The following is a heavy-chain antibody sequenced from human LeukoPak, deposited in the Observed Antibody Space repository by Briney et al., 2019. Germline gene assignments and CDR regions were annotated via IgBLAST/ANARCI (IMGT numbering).Heavy chain of an antibody. Sequence: GGSLRLSCAPSGLTFSSYGLSWVRQAPAKGLEWVSSSTGSGGTTHADSVRGRFTISRDNSKSTLYLQMNSLRVEDTAVYYCAKNVLGSGSYSWYFDLWGRGTLVTVSS. CDR3: AKNVLGSGSYSWYFDL. J-gene: IGHJ2*01. CDR2: STGSGGTT. CDR1: GLTFSSYG. D-gene: IGHD1-26*01. V-gene: IGHV3-23*01.